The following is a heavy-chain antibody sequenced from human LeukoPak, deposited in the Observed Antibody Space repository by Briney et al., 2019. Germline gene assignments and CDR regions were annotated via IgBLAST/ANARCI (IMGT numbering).Heavy chain of an antibody. CDR3: ARARNDYGDYVLNAFDI. V-gene: IGHV4-34*01. CDR1: GGSFSGYY. Sequence: SETLSLTCAVYGGSFSGYYWSWIRQPPGKGLEWIGEINHSGSTNYNPSLKSRVTISVDTSKNQFSLKLSSVAAADTAVYYCARARNDYGDYVLNAFDIWGQGTLVTVSS. CDR2: INHSGST. D-gene: IGHD4-17*01. J-gene: IGHJ3*02.